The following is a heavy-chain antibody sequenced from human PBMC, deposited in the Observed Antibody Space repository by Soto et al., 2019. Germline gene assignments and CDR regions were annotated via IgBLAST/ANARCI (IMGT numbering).Heavy chain of an antibody. J-gene: IGHJ4*02. CDR3: ARSTGYGDSYFDY. D-gene: IGHD4-17*01. V-gene: IGHV4-59*01. CDR2: MYYGRST. Sequence: SETLSLTCTVSGCPISSYSVNWIGQSPGKGLEWVGYMYYGRSTNYNPSLKSRVTISGDTSKNQFSLKLSSVTAADTAVYYCARSTGYGDSYFDYWGQGILVTVS. CDR1: GCPISSYS.